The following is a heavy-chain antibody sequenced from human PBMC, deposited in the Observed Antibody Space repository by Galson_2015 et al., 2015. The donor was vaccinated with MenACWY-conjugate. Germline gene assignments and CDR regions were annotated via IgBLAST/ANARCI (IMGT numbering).Heavy chain of an antibody. V-gene: IGHV3-23*01. J-gene: IGHJ4*02. CDR2: ISYGGGNT. CDR3: AKGSSRSAAAGASSDY. D-gene: IGHD6-13*01. CDR1: GFIFSNYA. Sequence: SLRLSCAASGFIFSNYAMSWVRQASGKGLEWVSVISYGGGNTYYADSVTGRFTMSRDNSKNTLYLQMSSLRVEDTAVYYCAKGSSRSAAAGASSDYWGQGTLVTVSS.